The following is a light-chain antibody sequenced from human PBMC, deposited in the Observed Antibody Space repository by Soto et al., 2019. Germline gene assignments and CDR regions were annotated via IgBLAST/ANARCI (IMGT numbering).Light chain of an antibody. V-gene: IGLV1-51*01. J-gene: IGLJ1*01. CDR3: AAWDDSLNGYV. Sequence: QSVLTQPPSVSAAPGQRVTISCSGSSSNIGNNYVSWYRQLPGAAPKLLIYDNNRRPSGISDRFSGSKSGTSASLAISGLQSEDESDYYCAAWDDSLNGYVFGTGTKLTVL. CDR1: SSNIGNNY. CDR2: DNN.